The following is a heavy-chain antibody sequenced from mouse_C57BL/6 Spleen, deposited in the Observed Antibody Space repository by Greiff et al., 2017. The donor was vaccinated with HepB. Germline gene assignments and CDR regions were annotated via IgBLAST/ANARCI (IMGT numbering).Heavy chain of an antibody. D-gene: IGHD2-1*01. CDR3: ASGGNYHAMDY. Sequence: QVQLQQSGPGLVAPSPSLSITCTVSGFSLTSYGVDWVRQSPGKGLEWLGVIWGVGSTNYNSALKSRLSISKDNSKSQVFLKMNSLQTDDTAMYYCASGGNYHAMDYWGQGTSVTVSS. J-gene: IGHJ4*01. CDR1: GFSLTSYG. V-gene: IGHV2-6*01. CDR2: IWGVGST.